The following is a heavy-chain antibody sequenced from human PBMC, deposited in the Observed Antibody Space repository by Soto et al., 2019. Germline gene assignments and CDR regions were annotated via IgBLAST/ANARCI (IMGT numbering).Heavy chain of an antibody. CDR1: GDSVPSDSAA. CDR2: TYYRSKWYS. Sequence: PSQTLSLTCAISGDSVPSDSAAWNWIRQSPSRGLEWLGRTYYRSKWYSDYAVSVKSRITINPDTSKNQFSLQLNSVTPEDTAVYYCARRNSLVGGFDSWGQGTLVTVSS. CDR3: ARRNSLVGGFDS. V-gene: IGHV6-1*01. D-gene: IGHD3-10*01. J-gene: IGHJ4*02.